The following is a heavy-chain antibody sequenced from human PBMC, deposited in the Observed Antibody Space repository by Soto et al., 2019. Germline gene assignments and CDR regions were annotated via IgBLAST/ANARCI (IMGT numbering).Heavy chain of an antibody. J-gene: IGHJ6*02. D-gene: IGHD1-26*01. Sequence: SVKVSCKASGGTFIIYAISWVRQAPGQGLEWMGGIIPIFGTANYAQKFQGRVTITADESTSTAYMELSSLRSEDTAVYYCARARVGGIVGATPVTQDYYYYGMDVWGQGTTVTVSS. V-gene: IGHV1-69*13. CDR2: IIPIFGTA. CDR1: GGTFIIYA. CDR3: ARARVGGIVGATPVTQDYYYYGMDV.